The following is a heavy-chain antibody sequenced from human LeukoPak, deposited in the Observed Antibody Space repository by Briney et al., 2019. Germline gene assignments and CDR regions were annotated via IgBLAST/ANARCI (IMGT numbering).Heavy chain of an antibody. J-gene: IGHJ4*02. CDR2: LYYSGST. V-gene: IGHV4-59*01. D-gene: IGHD5-18*01. CDR1: GGSISSYY. CDR3: ARGSGYTYGPDY. Sequence: PSETLSLTCTVSGGSISSYYWSWIRQPPGKGLEWIGYLYYSGSTKYNPSLKSRVTISVDTSKNQFSLKLTSVTAADTAVYYCARGSGYTYGPDYWGQGTLVTVSA.